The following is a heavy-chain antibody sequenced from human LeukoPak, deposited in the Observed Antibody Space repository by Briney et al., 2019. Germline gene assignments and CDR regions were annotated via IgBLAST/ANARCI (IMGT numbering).Heavy chain of an antibody. V-gene: IGHV3-23*01. J-gene: IGHJ4*01. Sequence: GGSLRLSCAASGFTFSSYAMSWVRHAPGKGLEWVSAISGSGGSTYYADSVKGRFTISRDNSKNTLYLQMNSLRAEDTAVYYCARGYLPNYYDSSGTDYWGQGTLVTVSS. D-gene: IGHD3-22*01. CDR1: GFTFSSYA. CDR3: ARGYLPNYYDSSGTDY. CDR2: ISGSGGST.